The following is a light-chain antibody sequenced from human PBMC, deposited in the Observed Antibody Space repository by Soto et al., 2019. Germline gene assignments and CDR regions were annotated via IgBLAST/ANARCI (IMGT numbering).Light chain of an antibody. CDR1: QSVSGN. CDR3: QQRNIWPPVT. CDR2: GAF. V-gene: IGKV3-11*01. J-gene: IGKJ5*01. Sequence: EIVMTQSPSTLSVSPGERATLSCRASQSVSGNLAWYQQKPGQAPRLVLYGAFNRATGIPARFTGSGSGTDFTLTISSLEHEDFAVYYCQQRNIWPPVTFGQGTRLEIK.